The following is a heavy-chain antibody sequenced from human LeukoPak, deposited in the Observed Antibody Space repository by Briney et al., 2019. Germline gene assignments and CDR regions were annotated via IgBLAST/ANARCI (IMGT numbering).Heavy chain of an antibody. V-gene: IGHV4-39*01. J-gene: IGHJ4*02. CDR2: IYYSGNT. D-gene: IGHD1-26*01. CDR1: GGSISSSIYY. Sequence: PSETLSHTCAVSGGSISSSIYYWGWIRQPPGKGLEWIGNIYYSGNTYYNPSLKSRVTISVDTSENQFSLILSSVTAADTAVYYCARLGSRGRYSYFDSWGQGTLFTVSS. CDR3: ARLGSRGRYSYFDS.